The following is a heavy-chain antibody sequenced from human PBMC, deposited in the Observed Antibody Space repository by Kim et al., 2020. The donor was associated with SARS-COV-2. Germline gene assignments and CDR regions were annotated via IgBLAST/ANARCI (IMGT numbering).Heavy chain of an antibody. V-gene: IGHV3-74*01. J-gene: IGHJ4*02. CDR3: ARENWGPDY. Sequence: GGSLRLSCAASGFTFRTYYMHWVRQVPGKGLVWVSRIKGDGSRTDYAAYVKGRFTISRDNPNNMLYLQMNSLRAEDTAVYYCARENWGPDYWGQGTLVTISS. D-gene: IGHD3-16*01. CDR1: GFTFRTYY. CDR2: IKGDGSRT.